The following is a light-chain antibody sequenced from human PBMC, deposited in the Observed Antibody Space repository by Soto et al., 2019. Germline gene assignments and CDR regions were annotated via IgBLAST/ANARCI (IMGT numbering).Light chain of an antibody. CDR2: DIS. CDR1: QSVSSN. Sequence: EIVMTQSPATLSVSPGERATLSCRASQSVSSNLAWYQQKPGQAPSLLIYDISARATGIPTRFSGSGSGTEFTLTISSLQYEDFEVYSCQQYNDWPLTLGGGTKVDIK. V-gene: IGKV3D-15*01. J-gene: IGKJ4*01. CDR3: QQYNDWPLT.